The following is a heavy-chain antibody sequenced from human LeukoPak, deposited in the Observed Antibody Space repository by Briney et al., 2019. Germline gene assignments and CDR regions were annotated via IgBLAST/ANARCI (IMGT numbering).Heavy chain of an antibody. D-gene: IGHD6-13*01. V-gene: IGHV4-59*01. J-gene: IGHJ3*02. CDR2: IYYSGST. Sequence: PSETLSLTCTVSGGSISGYYWSWIRQPPGKGLEWIGYIYYSGSTNYNPSLKSRVTISVDTSKNQFSLKLSSVTAADTAVYYCARHPSGYSSSWYSGPHAFDIWGQGTMVTVSS. CDR3: ARHPSGYSSSWYSGPHAFDI. CDR1: GGSISGYY.